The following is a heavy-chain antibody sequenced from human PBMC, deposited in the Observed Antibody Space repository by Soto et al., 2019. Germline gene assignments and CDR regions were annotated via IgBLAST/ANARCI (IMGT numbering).Heavy chain of an antibody. J-gene: IGHJ4*02. Sequence: PSETLSLTCTVSGGSISSYYWSWIRQPAGKGLEWIGRIYTSGSTNYNPSLKSRVTMSVDTSKNQFSLKLSSVTAADTSVYYCARDDSTMYGDYVYFDYWGQGTLVTVSS. D-gene: IGHD4-17*01. CDR3: ARDDSTMYGDYVYFDY. V-gene: IGHV4-4*07. CDR1: GGSISSYY. CDR2: IYTSGST.